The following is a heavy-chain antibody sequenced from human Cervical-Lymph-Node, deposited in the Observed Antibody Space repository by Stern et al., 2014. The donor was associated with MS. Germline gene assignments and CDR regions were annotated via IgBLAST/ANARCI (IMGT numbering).Heavy chain of an antibody. D-gene: IGHD6-13*01. Sequence: ESGPVLVKPTETLTLTCTVSGFSLSNARMGVSWIRQPPGKALEWLAHIFSNDEKSYSTSLKSRLTISKDTSKSQVVLTMTNMDPVDTATYYCARIRPLLSGTDYYYGMDVWGQGTTVTVSS. CDR3: ARIRPLLSGTDYYYGMDV. CDR2: IFSNDEK. V-gene: IGHV2-26*01. J-gene: IGHJ6*02. CDR1: GFSLSNARMG.